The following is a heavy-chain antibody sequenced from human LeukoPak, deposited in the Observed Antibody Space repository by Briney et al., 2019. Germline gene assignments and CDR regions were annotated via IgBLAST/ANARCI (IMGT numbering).Heavy chain of an antibody. CDR3: AKEKGLYDSSGYYLAFDI. D-gene: IGHD3-22*01. J-gene: IGHJ3*02. CDR1: GFTFSSYA. V-gene: IGHV3-23*01. CDR2: ISGIGGST. Sequence: GGSLRLSCAASGFTFSSYAMSWVRQAPGKGLEWVSAISGIGGSTYYADSVKGRFTISRDNSKNTLYLQMNSLRAEDTAVYYCAKEKGLYDSSGYYLAFDIWGQGTMVTVSS.